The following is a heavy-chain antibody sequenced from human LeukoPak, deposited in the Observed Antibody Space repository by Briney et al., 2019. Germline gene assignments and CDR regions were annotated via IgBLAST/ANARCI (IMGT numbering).Heavy chain of an antibody. J-gene: IGHJ2*01. Sequence: PSQTLSLTCTVSGGSISSGGYYWSWIRQHPGKGLEWIGYIYYSGSTNYNPSLKSRVTISVDTSKNQFSLKLTSVTAADTTVYYCARGSKVVTTIPRPGWYFDLRGRGTLVTVSS. CDR3: ARGSKVVTTIPRPGWYFDL. CDR1: GGSISSGGYY. CDR2: IYYSGST. V-gene: IGHV4-31*03. D-gene: IGHD2-21*02.